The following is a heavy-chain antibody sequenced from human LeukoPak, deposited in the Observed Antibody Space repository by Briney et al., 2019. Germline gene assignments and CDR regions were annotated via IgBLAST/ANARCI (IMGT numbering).Heavy chain of an antibody. Sequence: PGGSLRLSGAASGVSFSNYAMSWVRQVPGKGLEWVSAISGRDDSTYYADSVKGRFTISRDTSKNTLYLQMNSLRAEDTAVYYCAKWGDYDVLTGYYDSDYWGQGTLVTVSS. CDR2: ISGRDDST. CDR3: AKWGDYDVLTGYYDSDY. D-gene: IGHD3-9*01. J-gene: IGHJ4*02. CDR1: GVSFSNYA. V-gene: IGHV3-23*01.